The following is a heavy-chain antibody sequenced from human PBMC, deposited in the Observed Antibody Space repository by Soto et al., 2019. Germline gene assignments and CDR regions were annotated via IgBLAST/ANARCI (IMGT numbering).Heavy chain of an antibody. Sequence: ASVKVSCKASGYTFTSYGISWVRQAPGQGLEWMGWISPYTGDTNYAHNLQGRVTMTTDTSTSTAYMELRSLRSDDSAMYYCASGYCDAYWGQGTLVTVSS. CDR1: GYTFTSYG. V-gene: IGHV1-18*01. J-gene: IGHJ4*02. D-gene: IGHD4-17*01. CDR2: ISPYTGDT. CDR3: ASGYCDAY.